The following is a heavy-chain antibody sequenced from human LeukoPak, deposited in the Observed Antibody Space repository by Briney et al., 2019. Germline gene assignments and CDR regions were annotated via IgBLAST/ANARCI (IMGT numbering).Heavy chain of an antibody. D-gene: IGHD6-19*01. CDR3: ARTATVAGSEFDY. V-gene: IGHV3-74*01. Sequence: PGGSLRLSCAASGFTFSKYWMHWVRQAPGKGLVWVSRLNSDGSNTNYADSVKGRFTISRDNAKSTVFLQMNNLRAEDTAVYYCARTATVAGSEFDYWGQGTLVTVSS. CDR1: GFTFSKYW. CDR2: LNSDGSNT. J-gene: IGHJ4*02.